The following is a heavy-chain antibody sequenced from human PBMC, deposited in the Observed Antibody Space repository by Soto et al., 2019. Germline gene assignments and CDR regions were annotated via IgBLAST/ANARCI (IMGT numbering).Heavy chain of an antibody. CDR2: IYWNDFK. CDR3: AHSRGYNGYEGPPLYEMDV. J-gene: IGHJ6*02. Sequence: GSGPNAGEPTQTLPLTCTCSGFSVKTSGVGVGWIRQPPGKTLEWLALIYWNDFKRYTPSLESRLTITKDTSKNQVVLTVTNVDPADTATHYCAHSRGYNGYEGPPLYEMDVWGQGTTVTVSS. V-gene: IGHV2-5*01. CDR1: GFSVKTSGVG. D-gene: IGHD5-12*01.